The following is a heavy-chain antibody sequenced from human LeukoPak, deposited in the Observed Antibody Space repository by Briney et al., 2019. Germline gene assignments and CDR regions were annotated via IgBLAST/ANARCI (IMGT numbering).Heavy chain of an antibody. J-gene: IGHJ3*02. Sequence: PGGSLRLSCAASGFTFSSYAMSWVRQAPGKGLEWVSAISGRGGSTYYADSVKGRFTISRDNSKNTLYLQMNSLRAEDTAVYYCAKEATYYDFWSGHDAFDIWGQGTMVTVSS. D-gene: IGHD3-3*01. V-gene: IGHV3-23*01. CDR3: AKEATYYDFWSGHDAFDI. CDR1: GFTFSSYA. CDR2: ISGRGGST.